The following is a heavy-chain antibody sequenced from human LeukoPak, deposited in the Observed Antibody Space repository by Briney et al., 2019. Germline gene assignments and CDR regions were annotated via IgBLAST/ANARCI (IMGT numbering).Heavy chain of an antibody. V-gene: IGHV3-30-3*01. CDR3: AAGGFGELFY. CDR2: ISYDGSNK. J-gene: IGHJ4*02. CDR1: GFTFSSYA. D-gene: IGHD3-10*01. Sequence: GRSLRLSCAASGFTFSSYAMHWVRQAPGKGLEWVAVISYDGSNKYYADSVKGRFTISRDNSKNTLYLQMNSLRAEDTAVYYCAAGGFGELFYWGQGTLVTVSS.